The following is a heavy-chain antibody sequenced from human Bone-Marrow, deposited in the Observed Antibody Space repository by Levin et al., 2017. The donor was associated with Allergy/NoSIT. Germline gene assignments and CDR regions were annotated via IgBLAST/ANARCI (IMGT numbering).Heavy chain of an antibody. CDR1: GGSFRGYY. CDR3: ARGIPYYYDSSGYYYRRGYHWYFDR. J-gene: IGHJ2*01. Sequence: SQTLSLTCAVYGGSFRGYYWSWLRQPPGKGLEWIGEINHSGSTNYNPSLKSRVTISVDTSKNQFSLKLSSVTAADTAVYYCARGIPYYYDSSGYYYRRGYHWYFDRWGRGTLVTVSS. CDR2: INHSGST. V-gene: IGHV4-34*01. D-gene: IGHD3-22*01.